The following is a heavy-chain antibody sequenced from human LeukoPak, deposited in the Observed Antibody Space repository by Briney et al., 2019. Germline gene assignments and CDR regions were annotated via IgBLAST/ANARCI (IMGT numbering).Heavy chain of an antibody. Sequence: GGSLRLSCAASGFTFSSYALHWVRQAPGKGLEWVAVISYDGSNKYYADSVKGRFTISRDNSKNTLYLQMNSLRAEDTAVYYCARYNTGSVDYWGQGTLVTVSS. CDR2: ISYDGSNK. CDR3: ARYNTGSVDY. J-gene: IGHJ4*02. CDR1: GFTFSSYA. V-gene: IGHV3-30-3*01. D-gene: IGHD2-8*02.